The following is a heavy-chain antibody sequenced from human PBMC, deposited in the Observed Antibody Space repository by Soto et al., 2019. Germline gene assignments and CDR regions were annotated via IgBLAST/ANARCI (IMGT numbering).Heavy chain of an antibody. CDR2: IDPKSGDT. D-gene: IGHD5-12*01. J-gene: IGHJ4*02. CDR1: GPTFIVSY. CDR3: ARVSVDVPE. Sequence: QLVQSGAEVKKPGASVKVSCKTSGPTFIVSYIHWVRQAPGQGLEWMGWIDPKSGDTTYEQKFLGRVPMTRDTSINTAYMEVNTLTSYDTALYYCARVSVDVPEWGQGTLITVSS. V-gene: IGHV1-2*02.